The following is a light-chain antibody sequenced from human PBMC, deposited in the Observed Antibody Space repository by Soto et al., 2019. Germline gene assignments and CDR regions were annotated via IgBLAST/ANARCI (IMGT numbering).Light chain of an antibody. CDR2: EVS. V-gene: IGLV2-14*01. Sequence: QSALTQPASVSGSPGQSITISCTGTSSDVDTYKYVSWYQQHPGKAPKLMIYEVSDRPSGVSNRFSGSKSGTTASLTISGLQPEDEADYYCTSYRTGNTVVFGGGTKLTVL. CDR1: SSDVDTYKY. CDR3: TSYRTGNTVV. J-gene: IGLJ3*02.